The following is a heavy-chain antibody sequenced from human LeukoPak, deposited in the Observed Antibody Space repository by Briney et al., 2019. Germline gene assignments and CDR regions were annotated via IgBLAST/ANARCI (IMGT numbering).Heavy chain of an antibody. CDR3: ARGLYYDDSAYYDY. V-gene: IGHV4-59*01. CDR2: MYYSGTT. D-gene: IGHD3-22*01. Sequence: SETLSLTCTVSDGSISNYYWSWIRQPPGKGLEWVGFMYYSGTTNFNPSLKSRVTISVDTSKNQFSLKLSSVTAADTAVYYCARGLYYDDSAYYDYWGQGTLVTVSS. J-gene: IGHJ4*02. CDR1: DGSISNYY.